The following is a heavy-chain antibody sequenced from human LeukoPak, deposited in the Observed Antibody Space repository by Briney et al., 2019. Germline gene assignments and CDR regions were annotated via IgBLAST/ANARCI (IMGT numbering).Heavy chain of an antibody. J-gene: IGHJ4*02. V-gene: IGHV3-9*03. CDR3: AMSTGDWNYERQYDY. CDR1: GFTFDDYA. CDR2: SCWNSGSI. D-gene: IGHD1-7*01. Sequence: GRSLRLSCAASGFTFDDYAMHWVPQAPRKGLERVSGSCWNSGSIGYADSVKGRFTISRDNAKNSLYLQMNSLRAEDMALYYCAMSTGDWNYERQYDYCGQGTLVTVSS.